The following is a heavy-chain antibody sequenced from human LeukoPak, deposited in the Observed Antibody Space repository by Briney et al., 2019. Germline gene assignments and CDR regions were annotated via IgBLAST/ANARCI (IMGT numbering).Heavy chain of an antibody. CDR1: GGSFSGYY. V-gene: IGHV4-34*01. Sequence: SETLSLTCAVYGGSFSGYYWSWIRQPPGKGLEWIGEINHSGSTNYNPSLKSRVTISVDTSKNQFSLKLSSVTAADTAVYYCARIPLTRGGDYYDSSGNDYWGQGTLVTVSS. CDR2: INHSGST. J-gene: IGHJ4*02. CDR3: ARIPLTRGGDYYDSSGNDY. D-gene: IGHD3-22*01.